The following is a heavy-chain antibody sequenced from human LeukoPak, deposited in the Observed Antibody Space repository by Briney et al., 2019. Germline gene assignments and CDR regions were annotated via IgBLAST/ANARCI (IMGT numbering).Heavy chain of an antibody. J-gene: IGHJ4*02. CDR3: VRHPFDY. CDR2: IYPHDSDT. Sequence: GESLKISCKGSGYTFTSNWIGWVRRMPGKGLEWMAIIYPHDSDTRYSPSFQGQVTISVDKSFNTAYLQWSSLKASDTAMYYCVRHPFDYWGQGTLVTVSS. CDR1: GYTFTSNW. V-gene: IGHV5-51*01.